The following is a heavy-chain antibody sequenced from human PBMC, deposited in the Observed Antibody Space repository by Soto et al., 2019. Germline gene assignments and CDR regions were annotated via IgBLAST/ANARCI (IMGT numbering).Heavy chain of an antibody. V-gene: IGHV4-59*02. Sequence: QVQLQESGPGVVKPSETLSLTCTVTGASVINDYWNWIRQPPGKGLEWIGFVYDSGSTSYNSSLKSRLTISVDTSKNQFSLKLSSVTAADTAVYYCVRQVGATGSYSYAVWGQGQWSPSLQ. D-gene: IGHD1-26*01. CDR3: VRQVGATGSYSYAV. CDR2: VYDSGST. J-gene: IGHJ3*01. CDR1: GASVINDY.